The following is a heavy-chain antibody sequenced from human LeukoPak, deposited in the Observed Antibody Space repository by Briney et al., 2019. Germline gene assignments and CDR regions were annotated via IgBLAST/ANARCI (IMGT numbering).Heavy chain of an antibody. CDR3: ARHSDSGSLSRPFDP. CDR2: VYYTGST. Sequence: SETLSLTCTVSGDSFTSGTFYWAWLRQPPGKGLEWIATVYYTGSTYYNPSLKSRVTISMDTSKNQFSLDLRSVVAPDTAVYYGARHSDSGSLSRPFDPWGQGTLVTVSS. V-gene: IGHV4-39*01. D-gene: IGHD3-10*01. J-gene: IGHJ5*02. CDR1: GDSFTSGTFY.